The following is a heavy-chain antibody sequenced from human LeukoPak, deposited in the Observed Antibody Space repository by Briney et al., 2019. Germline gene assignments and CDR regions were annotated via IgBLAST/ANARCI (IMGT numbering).Heavy chain of an antibody. D-gene: IGHD3-10*01. CDR1: GFTFTNAW. Sequence: PGGSLRLSCVASGFTFTNAWMTWVRQAPGKGLEWVRRIKSIGDGGATNYAAPVKGRFTISRDDSKNTLYLQMSSLKTEDTAVYYCTTDVGLTMIRGVIVYWGQGALVTVSS. CDR3: TTDVGLTMIRGVIVY. V-gene: IGHV3-15*01. CDR2: IKSIGDGGAT. J-gene: IGHJ4*02.